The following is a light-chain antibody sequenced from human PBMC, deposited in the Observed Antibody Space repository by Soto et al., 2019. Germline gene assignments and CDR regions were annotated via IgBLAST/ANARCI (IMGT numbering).Light chain of an antibody. CDR3: QQYGTSPYT. J-gene: IGKJ2*01. V-gene: IGKV3-20*01. CDR1: QSVPSDY. Sequence: EIVLTQSPGTLSLSPGERATLSCRASQSVPSDYLAWYQQKFGQAPRLLIYATSSRATGIPDRISGGGSGTDFTLSISRLEPEDVAVYYCQQYGTSPYTFGRGTKLEIK. CDR2: ATS.